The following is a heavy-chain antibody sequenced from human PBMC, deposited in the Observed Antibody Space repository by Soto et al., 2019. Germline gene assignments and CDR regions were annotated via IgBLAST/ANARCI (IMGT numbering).Heavy chain of an antibody. J-gene: IGHJ4*02. Sequence: EVQLLESGGGLVQPGGSLRLSCAASGFTLRSYVMSWVRQAPGKGLEWVSGISGSGDSTYYADSVKGRFTISRDNSKNTLYLQMNSLRAXDXXXXXXAXGEVMVRGAINYWGQGTLVAVSS. CDR3: AXGEVMVRGAINY. CDR2: ISGSGDST. V-gene: IGHV3-23*01. D-gene: IGHD3-10*01. CDR1: GFTLRSYV.